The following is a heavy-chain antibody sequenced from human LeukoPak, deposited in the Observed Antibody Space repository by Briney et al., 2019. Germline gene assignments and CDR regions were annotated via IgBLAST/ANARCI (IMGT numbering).Heavy chain of an antibody. V-gene: IGHV3-23*01. D-gene: IGHD6-6*01. CDR3: AKGVDSSSIYYYYYYYMDV. Sequence: GGSLRLSCAASGFTFSSYAMSWVRQAPGKGLEWVSAISGSGGSTYYADSVKGRFTISRDNSKNTLYLQMNSLRAEDTAVYYCAKGVDSSSIYYYYYYYMDVWGKGTTVTVSS. CDR2: ISGSGGST. J-gene: IGHJ6*03. CDR1: GFTFSSYA.